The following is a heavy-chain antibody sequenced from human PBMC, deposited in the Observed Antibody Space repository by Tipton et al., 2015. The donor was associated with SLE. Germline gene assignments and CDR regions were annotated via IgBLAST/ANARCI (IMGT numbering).Heavy chain of an antibody. CDR2: IYYGGTS. CDR3: ARGGELYFSYNGMDV. V-gene: IGHV4-59*01. CDR1: GGSINNYY. Sequence: TLSLTCTVSGGSINNYYWTWIRQPPGKGLEWIGYIYYGGTSNTKFAPSLRSRVTMSVDTSKNQFSLRLSSVTAADTAVYYCARGGELYFSYNGMDVWGQGTTVTVSS. J-gene: IGHJ6*02. D-gene: IGHD2/OR15-2a*01.